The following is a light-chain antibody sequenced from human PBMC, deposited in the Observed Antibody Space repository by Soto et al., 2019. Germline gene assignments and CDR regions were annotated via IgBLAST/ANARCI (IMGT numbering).Light chain of an antibody. J-gene: IGKJ5*01. Sequence: EIVMTQSPATLSVSPGERVTLSCRASQIISSNLAWYQQKPGQAPRLLIYGASTRATGVPARFSGSGSGTDFTLTISSLEPEDFAVYYXXXXXNWPPDTFGQGTRLEI. CDR3: XXXXNWPPDT. V-gene: IGKV3D-15*01. CDR1: QIISSN. CDR2: GAS.